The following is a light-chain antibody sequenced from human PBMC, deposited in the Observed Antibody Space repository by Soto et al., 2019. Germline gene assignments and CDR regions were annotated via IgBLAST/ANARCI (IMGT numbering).Light chain of an antibody. V-gene: IGKV1-5*01. CDR1: QSISNW. J-gene: IGKJ1*01. CDR2: HAS. CDR3: QQYNSYS. Sequence: IQLTQSPSTLPASVGDRVTLTCQASQSISNWLAWYQQKPGTAPKLLIYHASILDTAVPSRFSGNGSGTEFTLTISSLQPGDFATYYCQQYNSYSFGQGSRVEIK.